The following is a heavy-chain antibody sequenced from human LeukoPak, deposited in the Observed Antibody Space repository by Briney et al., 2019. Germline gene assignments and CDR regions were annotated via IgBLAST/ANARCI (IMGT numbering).Heavy chain of an antibody. V-gene: IGHV4-4*07. D-gene: IGHD2-2*02. CDR2: IYTSGNT. Sequence: SETLSLTCPVSGASISRYYWGWIRQPAGKGLEWIGRIYTSGNTHYNPSLKSLVNISLDTSKNQFSLKLPPVTAADTAVHYCARQQSPPSRGAINNWSDPWGQGTLVTVSS. CDR3: ARQQSPPSRGAINNWSDP. J-gene: IGHJ5*02. CDR1: GASISRYY.